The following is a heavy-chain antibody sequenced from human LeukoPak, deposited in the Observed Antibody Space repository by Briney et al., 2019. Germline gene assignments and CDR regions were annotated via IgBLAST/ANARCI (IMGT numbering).Heavy chain of an antibody. CDR1: GGTFSSYA. CDR2: IIPIFGIA. J-gene: IGHJ4*02. Sequence: SVKVSCKASGGTFSSYAISWVRRAPGQGLEWMGRIIPIFGIANYAQKFQGRVTITADKSTSTAYMELSSLRSEDTAVYYCARDYSSLPFDYWGQGTLVTVSS. CDR3: ARDYSSLPFDY. D-gene: IGHD4-11*01. V-gene: IGHV1-69*04.